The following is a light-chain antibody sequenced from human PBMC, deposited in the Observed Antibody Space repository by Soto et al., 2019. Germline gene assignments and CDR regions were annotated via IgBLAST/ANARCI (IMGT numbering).Light chain of an antibody. V-gene: IGKV1-5*01. CDR2: DAS. CDR1: QRISSW. J-gene: IGKJ2*02. CDR3: QQYNSHCPCT. Sequence: DIQMTQSPSTLSASVGDRVTITCRASQRISSWLAWYQQKPGKAPKLLIYDASSWESGVPSRFSGSGSETVFCLTISRLQPDDFASYYWQQYNSHCPCTFGQGTKLEI.